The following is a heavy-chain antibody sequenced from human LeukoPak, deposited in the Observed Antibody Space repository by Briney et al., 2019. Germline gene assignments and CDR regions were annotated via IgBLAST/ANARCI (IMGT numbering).Heavy chain of an antibody. CDR2: ISGSGGST. CDR1: GFTFSSYA. J-gene: IGHJ6*02. D-gene: IGHD2/OR15-2a*01. V-gene: IGHV3-23*01. Sequence: PGGSLRLSCAASGFTFSSYAMSWVRQAPGKGLEWVSAISGSGGSTYYADSVKGRFTISRDNSKNTVYLQMNSLRAEDTAVYYCARVYSNSPEYGMDVWGQGTTVTVSS. CDR3: ARVYSNSPEYGMDV.